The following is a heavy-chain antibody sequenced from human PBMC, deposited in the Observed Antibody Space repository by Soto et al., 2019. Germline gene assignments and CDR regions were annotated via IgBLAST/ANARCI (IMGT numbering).Heavy chain of an antibody. CDR3: AASIFYYGMDV. Sequence: GESLKISCKGSGYTFTNYWIGWVRQMPGKGPEWMGIIYPGDSDTKHNPSLQGQVTISADKSITTTYLQWSSLKASDTAIYYCAASIFYYGMDVWGQGTTVTVSS. V-gene: IGHV5-51*01. CDR2: IYPGDSDT. CDR1: GYTFTNYW. J-gene: IGHJ6*02.